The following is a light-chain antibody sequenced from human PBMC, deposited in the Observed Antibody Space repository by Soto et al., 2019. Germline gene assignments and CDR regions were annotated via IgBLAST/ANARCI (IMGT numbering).Light chain of an antibody. CDR1: QSVSSN. Sequence: EIVMTQSPDNLSVSPGERATLSCRASQSVSSNLAWYQQKPGQGPRLLIYGASTRATSIPAMFSGSGSGTEVTLTINSLQSEDFAVYYCHQYNKWPPYTFGQGTKLEIK. J-gene: IGKJ2*01. CDR2: GAS. V-gene: IGKV3-15*01. CDR3: HQYNKWPPYT.